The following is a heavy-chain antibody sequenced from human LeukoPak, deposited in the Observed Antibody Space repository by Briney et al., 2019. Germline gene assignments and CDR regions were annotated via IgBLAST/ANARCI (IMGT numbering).Heavy chain of an antibody. J-gene: IGHJ6*02. CDR1: GYTFTSYG. D-gene: IGHD5-18*01. V-gene: IGHV1-18*01. CDR3: ARAGVAAMVTYYYYGMDV. CDR2: ISAYSGNT. Sequence: ASVKVSCKASGYTFTSYGISWVRQAPGQGLEWMGWISAYSGNTNYAQKLQGRVTMTTDTSTSTAYMELRSLRSDDTAVYYCARAGVAAMVTYYYYGMDVWGQGTTVTVSS.